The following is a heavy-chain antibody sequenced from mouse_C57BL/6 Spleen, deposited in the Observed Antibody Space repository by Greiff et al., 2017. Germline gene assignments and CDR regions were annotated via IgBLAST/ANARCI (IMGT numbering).Heavy chain of an antibody. CDR2: IYPGDGDT. D-gene: IGHD6-5*01. Sequence: QVQLQQSGAELVKPGASVTISCKASGYAFSSYWLNWVKQRPGKGLEWIGQIYPGDGDTNYNGKFTGQATLTADKSSRTAYMQLSSLESEVYAVYFCARGGIAYEYGGAWFAYWGQGTLVTVSA. V-gene: IGHV1-80*01. CDR3: ARGGIAYEYGGAWFAY. CDR1: GYAFSSYW. J-gene: IGHJ3*01.